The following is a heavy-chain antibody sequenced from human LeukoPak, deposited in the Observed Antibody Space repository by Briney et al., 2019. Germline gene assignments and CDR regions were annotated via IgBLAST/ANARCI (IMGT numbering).Heavy chain of an antibody. Sequence: PGGSLRLSCAASGFTFSSYAMNWVRQAPGKGLEWVSAISGSGGSTYYADSVKGRFTISRDNSKNTLYLQMNSLRAEDTAVYYCAKSPRRMYYYDSSGLDYWGQGTLVTVSS. J-gene: IGHJ4*02. D-gene: IGHD3-22*01. V-gene: IGHV3-23*01. CDR2: ISGSGGST. CDR3: AKSPRRMYYYDSSGLDY. CDR1: GFTFSSYA.